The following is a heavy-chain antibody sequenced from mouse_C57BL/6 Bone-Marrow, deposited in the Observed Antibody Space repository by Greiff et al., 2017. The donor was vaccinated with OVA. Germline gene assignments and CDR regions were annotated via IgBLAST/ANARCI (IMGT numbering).Heavy chain of an antibody. V-gene: IGHV5-17*01. CDR2: ISSGSSTI. D-gene: IGHD2-2*01. Sequence: EVQLVESGGGLVKPGGSLKLSCAASGFTFSDYGMHWVRQAPEKGLEWVAYISSGSSTIYYADTVKGRFTISRDNAKNTLFLQMTILRSEDTAMYYCARPGYAWFAYWGQGTLVTVSA. CDR3: ARPGYAWFAY. J-gene: IGHJ3*01. CDR1: GFTFSDYG.